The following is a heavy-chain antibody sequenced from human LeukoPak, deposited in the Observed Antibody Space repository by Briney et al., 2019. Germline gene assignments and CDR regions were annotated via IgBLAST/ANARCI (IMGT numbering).Heavy chain of an antibody. CDR2: INHSGST. D-gene: IGHD2-15*01. Sequence: KPSETLSLTCAVYGGSFSGYYWSWIRQPPGKGLEWIGEINHSGSTNYNPSLKSRVTISVDTSKNQFSLKLSSVTAADTAVYYCARVLGAYCSGGSCYSSWYFDLWGRGTLVTVSS. V-gene: IGHV4-34*01. CDR1: GGSFSGYY. CDR3: ARVLGAYCSGGSCYSSWYFDL. J-gene: IGHJ2*01.